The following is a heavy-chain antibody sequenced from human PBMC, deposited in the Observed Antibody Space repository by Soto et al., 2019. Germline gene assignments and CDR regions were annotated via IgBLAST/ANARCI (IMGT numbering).Heavy chain of an antibody. CDR1: GYTFTSYY. Sequence: GASVKVSCKASGYTFTSYYMHWVRQAPGQGLEWMGIINPSGGSTSYAQKFQGRVTMTRDTSTSTVYMELSSLRSEDTAVYYCARGLVARPRGGHYYYIDVWGKGTTVTVSS. CDR3: ARGLVARPRGGHYYYIDV. J-gene: IGHJ6*03. D-gene: IGHD6-6*01. CDR2: INPSGGST. V-gene: IGHV1-46*03.